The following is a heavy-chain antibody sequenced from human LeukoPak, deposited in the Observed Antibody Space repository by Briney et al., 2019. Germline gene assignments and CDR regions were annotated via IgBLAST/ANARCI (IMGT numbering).Heavy chain of an antibody. D-gene: IGHD1-26*01. CDR2: ISWNSGSI. Sequence: GGSLRLSCAASGFTFDDYAMHWVRQAPGKGLEWVSGISWNSGSIGYADSVKGRFTISRDNAKNSLYLQVNSLRAEDTALYYCAINQWELVLWGQGTLVTVSS. CDR3: AINQWELVL. CDR1: GFTFDDYA. V-gene: IGHV3-9*01. J-gene: IGHJ4*02.